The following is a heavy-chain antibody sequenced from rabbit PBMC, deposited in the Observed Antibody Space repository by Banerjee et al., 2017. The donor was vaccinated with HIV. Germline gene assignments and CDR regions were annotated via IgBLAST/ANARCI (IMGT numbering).Heavy chain of an antibody. J-gene: IGHJ6*01. Sequence: QEQLEESGGDLVKPGASLTLTCTASGFSFSRNYWIYWVRQAPGEGLEWIACHSSGLTYYASWARGRFTISKTSATTLALHMTSLTAADTATYFCARGPMGSDGTTDYGMDLWGPGTLVTVS. CDR3: ARGPMGSDGTTDYGMDL. V-gene: IGHV1S45*01. CDR1: GFSFSRNYW. CDR2: HSSGLT. D-gene: IGHD6-1*01.